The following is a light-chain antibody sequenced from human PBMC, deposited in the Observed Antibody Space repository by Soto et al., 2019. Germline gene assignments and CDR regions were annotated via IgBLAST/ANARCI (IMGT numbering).Light chain of an antibody. J-gene: IGKJ2*01. CDR1: QTIRSL. Sequence: DIQMIQSPSTLSASVGDRVTITCRASQTIRSLLAWYHQKPWKAPNLLIYAASTLKSGVPSRFSGNGSETEFTLTISSLQPDDFATYYCQQYHSYYRTFGQGTKVDIK. CDR2: AAS. CDR3: QQYHSYYRT. V-gene: IGKV1-5*01.